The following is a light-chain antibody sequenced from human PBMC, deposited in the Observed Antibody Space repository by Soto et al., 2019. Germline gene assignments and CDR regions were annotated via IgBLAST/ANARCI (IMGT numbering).Light chain of an antibody. Sequence: VLTQSPATLSLSPGESATLSCRASQNVGNNLAWYQQKSGQAPRLLIYAASDRATGVPARFSGGMSGTDFTLTISSLEPEDFATYYCQQYDNLPPTFGQGTKLEIK. CDR1: QNVGNN. CDR3: QQYDNLPPT. V-gene: IGKV3-11*01. J-gene: IGKJ2*01. CDR2: AAS.